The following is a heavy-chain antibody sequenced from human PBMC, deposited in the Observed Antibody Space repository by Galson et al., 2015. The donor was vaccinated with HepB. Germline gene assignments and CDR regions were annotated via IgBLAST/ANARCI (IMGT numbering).Heavy chain of an antibody. V-gene: IGHV1-2*02. CDR3: ARWAATHDYGGNWFDP. Sequence: SVKVSCKASGYTFTGYYMHWVRQAPGQGLEWMGWINPNSGGTNYAQKFQGRVTMTRDTSISTAYMELSRLRSDDTAVYYCARWAATHDYGGNWFDPWGQGTLVTVSS. CDR2: INPNSGGT. CDR1: GYTFTGYY. D-gene: IGHD4-23*01. J-gene: IGHJ5*02.